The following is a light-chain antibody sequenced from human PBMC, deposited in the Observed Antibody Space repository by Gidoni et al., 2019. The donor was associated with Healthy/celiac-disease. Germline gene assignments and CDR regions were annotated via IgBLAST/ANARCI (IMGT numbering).Light chain of an antibody. V-gene: IGKV3-11*01. CDR3: QQRSNWPPYT. Sequence: DIVFTQSPATLSLSPRERSTLSCRASQSVSSYLAWYQQKPGKAPRLLIYDASNRATGIPARFSGSGSGTDFTLTISSLEHEDFAVYYCQQRSNWPPYTFGQGTKLEIK. CDR1: QSVSSY. CDR2: DAS. J-gene: IGKJ2*01.